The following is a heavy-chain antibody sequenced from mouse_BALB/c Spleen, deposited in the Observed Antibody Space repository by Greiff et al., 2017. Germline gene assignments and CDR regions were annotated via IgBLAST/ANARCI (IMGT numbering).Heavy chain of an antibody. CDR2: INPDSSTI. D-gene: IGHD1-1*01. CDR3: ARQGYYGPFAY. J-gene: IGHJ3*01. Sequence: EVHLVESGGGLVQPGGSLKLSCAASGFDFSRYWMSWVRQAPGKGPEWIGEINPDSSTINYTPSLKDKFIISRDNAKNTLYLQMSKVRSEDTALYYCARQGYYGPFAYWGQGTLVTVSA. CDR1: GFDFSRYW. V-gene: IGHV4-1*02.